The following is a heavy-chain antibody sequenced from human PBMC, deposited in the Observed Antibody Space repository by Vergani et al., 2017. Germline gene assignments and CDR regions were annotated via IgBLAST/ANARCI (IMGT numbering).Heavy chain of an antibody. D-gene: IGHD5-18*01. CDR1: EFTFSNYA. Sequence: EVQLVESGGGLVQPGGSLRLTCAASEFTFSNYAMNWVRQAPGKGLEWVSGISGSGVSAYYTDSVKGRFTISRDNSKNMLFLQMNNLRTEDTAIYYCAKVRGYTYGYFDYWGQGTLVTVSS. CDR2: ISGSGVSA. V-gene: IGHV3-23*04. J-gene: IGHJ4*02. CDR3: AKVRGYTYGYFDY.